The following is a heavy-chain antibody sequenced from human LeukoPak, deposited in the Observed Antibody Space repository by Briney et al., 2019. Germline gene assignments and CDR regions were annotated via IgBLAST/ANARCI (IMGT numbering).Heavy chain of an antibody. CDR1: GFTVSSNY. D-gene: IGHD1-1*01. J-gene: IGHJ4*02. Sequence: GSLRLSCAASGFTVSSNYMSWVRQPPGKGLEWIGEIYHSGSTNYNPSLKSRVTISVDKSKNQFSLKLSSVTAADTAVYYCARDVGVHPFDYWGQGTLVTVSS. CDR3: ARDVGVHPFDY. CDR2: IYHSGST. V-gene: IGHV4-4*02.